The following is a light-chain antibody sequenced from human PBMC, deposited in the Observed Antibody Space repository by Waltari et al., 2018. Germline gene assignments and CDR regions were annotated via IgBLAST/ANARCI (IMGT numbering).Light chain of an antibody. CDR1: KIASKR. CDR2: DDY. Sequence: SYVLTQPPSVSVAPGKTARITCGGNKIASKRVHWYQQRPGQAPVLVVNDDYDRPSGIPERFSGSKSGNTATLTISGVEAGDEADYSCQVWDGSSDHYVFGTGTKVTVL. J-gene: IGLJ1*01. V-gene: IGLV3-21*03. CDR3: QVWDGSSDHYV.